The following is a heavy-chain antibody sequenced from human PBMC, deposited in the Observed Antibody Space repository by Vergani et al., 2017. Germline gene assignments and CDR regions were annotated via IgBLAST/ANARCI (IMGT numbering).Heavy chain of an antibody. D-gene: IGHD2-2*01. CDR2: IYYSGST. CDR3: ARWGGYQLLSTAFDI. Sequence: QVQLQESGPGLVKPSETLSLTCTVSGGSISSYYWSWIRQPPGKGLEWIGYIYYSGSTNYNPSLKSRGTISVDTSKNQFSLKLSSVTAAETAVYYCARWGGYQLLSTAFDIWGQGTMVTVSS. CDR1: GGSISSYY. J-gene: IGHJ3*02. V-gene: IGHV4-59*01.